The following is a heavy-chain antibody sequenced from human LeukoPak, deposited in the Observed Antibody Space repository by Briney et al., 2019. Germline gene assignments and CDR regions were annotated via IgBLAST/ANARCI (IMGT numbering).Heavy chain of an antibody. V-gene: IGHV4-59*11. CDR3: ARDLVTVTKGFDI. CDR1: GVSFSSHY. Sequence: SETLSLTCAVSGVSFSSHYCTWIRQPPGKGLEWIGYISYIGSTNYNPTLKSRVTISIDTSKNQFFLKLSSVTAADTAVYYCARDLVTVTKGFDIWGQGTMVSVSS. J-gene: IGHJ3*02. D-gene: IGHD4-17*01. CDR2: ISYIGST.